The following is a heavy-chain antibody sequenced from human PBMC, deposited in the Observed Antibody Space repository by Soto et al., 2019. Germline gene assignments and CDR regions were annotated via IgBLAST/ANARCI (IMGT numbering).Heavy chain of an antibody. CDR1: GGSISSGGYS. Sequence: SETLSLTCAVSGGSISSGGYSWSWIRQPPGKGLEWIGYMYHSGSTYYNPSLKSRVTKDTSENQVVLTMTSMDPVDTATYYCAHRLVLAAVFDFWGQGTLVTVSS. J-gene: IGHJ4*02. V-gene: IGHV4-30-2*02. D-gene: IGHD3-3*02. CDR3: AHRLVLAAVFDF. CDR2: MYHSGST.